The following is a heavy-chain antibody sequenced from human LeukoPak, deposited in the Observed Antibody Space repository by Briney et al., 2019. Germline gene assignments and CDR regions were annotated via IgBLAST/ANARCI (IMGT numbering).Heavy chain of an antibody. D-gene: IGHD6-6*01. CDR1: GFTFSSYG. V-gene: IGHV3-23*01. CDR3: AKRVPYSSSSVYFGL. J-gene: IGHJ4*02. CDR2: ITDDGKNT. Sequence: GGSLRLSCVASGFTFSSYGMSWVRQVPGKGLEWVSSITDDGKNTYYADSVKGRFTISRDNSKNTLYWQMNSLRAEDTAVYYCAKRVPYSSSSVYFGLWGQGTLITVSS.